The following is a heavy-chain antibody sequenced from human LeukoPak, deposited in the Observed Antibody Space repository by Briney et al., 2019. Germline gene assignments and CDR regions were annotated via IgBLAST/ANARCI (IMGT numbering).Heavy chain of an antibody. CDR2: IYYSGST. D-gene: IGHD2-2*02. J-gene: IGHJ5*02. Sequence: SETLSLTCTVSGGSISSSSYYWGWIRQPPGKGLEWIGSIYYSGSTYYNPFLKSRVTISVDTSKNQFSLKLSSVTAADTAVYYCARSNIVVVPAAITDWFDPWGQGTLVTVSS. V-gene: IGHV4-39*01. CDR3: ARSNIVVVPAAITDWFDP. CDR1: GGSISSSSYY.